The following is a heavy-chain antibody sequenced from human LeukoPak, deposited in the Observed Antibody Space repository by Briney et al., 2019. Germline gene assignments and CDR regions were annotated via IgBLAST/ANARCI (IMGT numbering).Heavy chain of an antibody. V-gene: IGHV4-61*02. CDR2: IYTSGGT. D-gene: IGHD3-22*01. J-gene: IGHJ4*02. CDR3: AREGYYYDSSGHIDY. Sequence: PSETLSLTCTVSGGSISSGSYYWSWIRQPAGKGLEWIGRIYTSGGTNYNPSLKSRVTISVDMSKNQFSLKLSSVTAADTAVYYCAREGYYYDSSGHIDYWGQGTLVTVSS. CDR1: GGSISSGSYY.